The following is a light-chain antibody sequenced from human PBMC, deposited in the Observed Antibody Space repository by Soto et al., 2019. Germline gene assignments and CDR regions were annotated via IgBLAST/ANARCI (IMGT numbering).Light chain of an antibody. CDR2: AAS. Sequence: DIQMTQSPSTLSASVGDTVTITCRASQNIGSWLAWYQQKPGKAPKLLIYAASSFESGVPSRFRGSGSGTDFTLTISSLQPDDFATYYCQQCDTYLSTCGQGTKLEIK. CDR1: QNIGSW. CDR3: QQCDTYLST. V-gene: IGKV1-5*01. J-gene: IGKJ2*01.